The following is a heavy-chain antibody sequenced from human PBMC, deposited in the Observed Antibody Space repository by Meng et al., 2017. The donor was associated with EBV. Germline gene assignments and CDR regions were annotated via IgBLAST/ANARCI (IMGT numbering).Heavy chain of an antibody. V-gene: IGHV1-69*01. CDR3: ASESGRGYTPDY. D-gene: IGHD3-10*01. Sequence: ERLLAAGAEVKKPGCSVKVSCKASGGTFSSYAISWVRQARGQGLEWLGGFLPRLGAPNYAQKFHGRLKITADESTSTHYMDLSSLRSEDTAIYYCASESGRGYTPDYWGQGTLVTVSS. J-gene: IGHJ4*02. CDR1: GGTFSSYA. CDR2: FLPRLGAP.